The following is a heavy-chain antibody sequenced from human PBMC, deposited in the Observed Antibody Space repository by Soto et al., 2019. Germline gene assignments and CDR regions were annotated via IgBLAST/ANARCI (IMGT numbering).Heavy chain of an antibody. CDR2: ISPKSGSI. Sequence: ASVKVSCKTSGYTFTRNGISWVRQAPGQGLEWMGWISPKSGSIKYAQKFQGRVIMATDTSTSTAYMEVRSLRSDDTAVYYCVKDRDSNSWPSRDVWGPGTTVTVSS. D-gene: IGHD3-22*01. CDR3: VKDRDSNSWPSRDV. V-gene: IGHV1-18*01. J-gene: IGHJ6*02. CDR1: GYTFTRNG.